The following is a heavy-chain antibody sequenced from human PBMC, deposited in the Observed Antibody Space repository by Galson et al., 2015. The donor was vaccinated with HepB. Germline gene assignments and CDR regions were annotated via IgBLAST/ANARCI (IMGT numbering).Heavy chain of an antibody. CDR1: GFTFKKYA. V-gene: IGHV3-30*01. CDR2: ISSDGSNK. D-gene: IGHD1-1*01. Sequence: SLRLSCAASGFTFKKYAIHWVRQAPGRGLEWVAAISSDGSNKYYADSVKGRFTISRDNYKNTLYLQVKSLRAEDTAIFYCARARGQLLNYYYYAMDVWGQGTTVTVSS. CDR3: ARARGQLLNYYYYAMDV. J-gene: IGHJ6*02.